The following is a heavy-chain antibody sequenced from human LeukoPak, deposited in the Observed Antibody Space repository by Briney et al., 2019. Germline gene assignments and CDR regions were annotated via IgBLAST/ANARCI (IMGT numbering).Heavy chain of an antibody. CDR3: ASGRTVTTFDY. V-gene: IGHV3-53*01. Sequence: PGGSLRLSCAASGSTFSSNYMTWVRQAPGKGLEWVSVIYSGGSTYYADSVKGRFTISRDNSKNTLYLQMNSLRAEDTAVYYCASGRTVTTFDYWGQGTLVTVSS. D-gene: IGHD4-17*01. CDR2: IYSGGST. CDR1: GSTFSSNY. J-gene: IGHJ4*02.